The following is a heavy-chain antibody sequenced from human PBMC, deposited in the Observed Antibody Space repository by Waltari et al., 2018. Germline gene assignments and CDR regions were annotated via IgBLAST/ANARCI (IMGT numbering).Heavy chain of an antibody. CDR1: GGSISSGDYY. D-gene: IGHD1-26*01. Sequence: QVQLQESGPGLVKPSQTLSLTCTVSGGSISSGDYYWSWIRQPPGKGLEWIGYIYYSGSTYYNPALKSRVIISVDTSKNQFSLKLTSVTAADTAVYYCAREQSGSYGFGYWGQGTLVTVSS. J-gene: IGHJ4*02. V-gene: IGHV4-30-4*08. CDR3: AREQSGSYGFGY. CDR2: IYYSGST.